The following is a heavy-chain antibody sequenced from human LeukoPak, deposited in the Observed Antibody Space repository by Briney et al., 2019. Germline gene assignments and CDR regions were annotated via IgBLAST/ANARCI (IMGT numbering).Heavy chain of an antibody. CDR1: GFTFDRFG. CDR3: ARRAGAYSHPYDY. J-gene: IGHJ4*02. Sequence: GGSLRLSCVVSGFTFDRFGLSWVRQAPGKGLEWVSAISGNGVTTFYADSVKGRFTISRDNSKNILYLQMNSLRAEDTAVYYCARRAGAYSHPYDYWGQGTLVTVSS. CDR2: ISGNGVTT. D-gene: IGHD4/OR15-4a*01. V-gene: IGHV3-23*01.